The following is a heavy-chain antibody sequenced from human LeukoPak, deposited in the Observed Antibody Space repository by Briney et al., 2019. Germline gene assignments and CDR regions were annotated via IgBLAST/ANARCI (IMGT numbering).Heavy chain of an antibody. Sequence: ASVKVSCKDSGGTFSSYAISWVRQAPGQGLEWMGGIIPIFGTANYAQKFQGRVTITADESTSTAYMELSSLRSEDTAVYYCARWAYSSGWGASGIWGQGTLVTVSS. CDR1: GGTFSSYA. D-gene: IGHD6-19*01. CDR3: ARWAYSSGWGASGI. J-gene: IGHJ4*02. CDR2: IIPIFGTA. V-gene: IGHV1-69*13.